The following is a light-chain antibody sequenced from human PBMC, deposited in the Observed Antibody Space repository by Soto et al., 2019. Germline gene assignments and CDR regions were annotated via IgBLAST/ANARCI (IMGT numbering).Light chain of an antibody. J-gene: IGLJ1*01. Sequence: QSVLTQPPSASGSPGQSVTISCTGTSSDVGGYNYVSWYQHHPGKAPQLMIYEVSKRPSGVPDRFSGSKSGNTASLTVSGLQAEDEADYYCSSYAGSNNYVFGAGTKLTVL. CDR1: SSDVGGYNY. CDR3: SSYAGSNNYV. CDR2: EVS. V-gene: IGLV2-8*01.